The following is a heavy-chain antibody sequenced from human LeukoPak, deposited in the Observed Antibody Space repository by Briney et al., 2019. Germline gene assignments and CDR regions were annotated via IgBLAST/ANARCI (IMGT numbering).Heavy chain of an antibody. J-gene: IGHJ6*02. V-gene: IGHV3-7*01. Sequence: GGSLRLSCAASGFTFSSYWMSWVRQAPGKALEWVANIKQDGSEKYYVDSVKGRFTISRDNAKNSLYLQMNSLRAEDTAVYYCARVLSLGIDVYYGMDVWGQGTTVTVSS. CDR3: ARVLSLGIDVYYGMDV. CDR2: IKQDGSEK. CDR1: GFTFSSYW. D-gene: IGHD7-27*01.